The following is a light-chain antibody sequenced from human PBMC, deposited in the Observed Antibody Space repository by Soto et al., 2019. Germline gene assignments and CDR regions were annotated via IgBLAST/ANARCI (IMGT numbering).Light chain of an antibody. J-gene: IGLJ1*01. V-gene: IGLV2-14*01. CDR3: SSYTSSSTPLYV. CDR2: DVS. Sequence: QSVLTQPASVSGSPGQSITISCTGTSSDVCGYNYVSWYQQHPGKAPQLMIYDVSNRPSGVSNRFSGSKSGNTASLTISGLQAEDEADYYCSSYTSSSTPLYVFGTGTKVTVL. CDR1: SSDVCGYNY.